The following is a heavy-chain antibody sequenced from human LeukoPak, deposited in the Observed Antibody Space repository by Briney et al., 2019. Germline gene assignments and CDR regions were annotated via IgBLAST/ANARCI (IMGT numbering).Heavy chain of an antibody. CDR2: ISYDGSNK. D-gene: IGHD3-22*01. CDR1: GFTFSSYA. Sequence: PGRSLRLSCAASGFTFSSYAMHWVRQAPGKGLEWVAVISYDGSNKYYADSVKGRFTISRDNSKNTLYLQMNSLRAEDTAVYYCARDQGYYYDSSGPLDYWGQGTPVTVSS. V-gene: IGHV3-30-3*01. J-gene: IGHJ4*02. CDR3: ARDQGYYYDSSGPLDY.